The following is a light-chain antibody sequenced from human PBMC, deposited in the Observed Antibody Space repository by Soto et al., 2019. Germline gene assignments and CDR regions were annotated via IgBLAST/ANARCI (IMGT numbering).Light chain of an antibody. CDR1: QSLVYSDGNTY. CDR2: KVS. V-gene: IGKV2-30*01. J-gene: IGKJ1*01. Sequence: VLMTQSPLSLPVTLGQAASISCRSGQSLVYSDGNTYLSWFQQRPGQSPRRLIYKVSNRDSGVPDRFSGSGSGTEFTLKIGRVEAEDVGVYYCMQGTHWPRTFGQGTKVDIK. CDR3: MQGTHWPRT.